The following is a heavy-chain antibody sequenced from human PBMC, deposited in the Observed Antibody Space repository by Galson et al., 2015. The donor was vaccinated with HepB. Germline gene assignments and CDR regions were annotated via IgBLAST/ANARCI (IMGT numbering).Heavy chain of an antibody. D-gene: IGHD2-15*01. CDR1: GASFTDYY. CDR2: INHGGIP. Sequence: ETLSLTCAVYGASFTDYYWNWIRQPPGKGPEWIGEINHGGIPKYKPSLKSRVTISVDTSKSQFSLKLTSVTAADTAMYYCARIDDGLNGCCHFDFWGQGALVTVSS. CDR3: ARIDDGLNGCCHFDF. V-gene: IGHV4-34*01. J-gene: IGHJ4*02.